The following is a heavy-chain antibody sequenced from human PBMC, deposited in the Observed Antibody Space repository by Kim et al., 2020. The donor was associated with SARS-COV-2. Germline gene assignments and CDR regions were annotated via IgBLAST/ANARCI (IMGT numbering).Heavy chain of an antibody. Sequence: SETLSLTCTVSGGSISSGGYYWSWIRQHPGKGLEWIGYIYYSGSTYYNPSLKSRVTISVDTSKNQFSLKLSSVTAADTAVYYCARVADCSSTSCYGHDYGDQPYYWGQGTLVTVSS. V-gene: IGHV4-31*03. CDR3: ARVADCSSTSCYGHDYGDQPYY. CDR1: GGSISSGGYY. CDR2: IYYSGST. J-gene: IGHJ4*02. D-gene: IGHD2-2*01.